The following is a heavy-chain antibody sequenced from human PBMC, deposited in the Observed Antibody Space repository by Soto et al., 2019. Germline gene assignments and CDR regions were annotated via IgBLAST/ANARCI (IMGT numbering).Heavy chain of an antibody. V-gene: IGHV4-31*03. J-gene: IGHJ5*01. D-gene: IGHD2-15*01. Sequence: QVQLQESGPGLVKPSQTLSLTCTVSGDSITSGGYYWTWIRQHPGKGLEWIGYLYYSWVTYYNPSLKSRLTLSVDTRKTECSQKLSYVPAADTAVYYCARDLWARGSGRFDSWGQGTLLTVSS. CDR3: ARDLWARGSGRFDS. CDR1: GDSITSGGYY. CDR2: LYYSWVT.